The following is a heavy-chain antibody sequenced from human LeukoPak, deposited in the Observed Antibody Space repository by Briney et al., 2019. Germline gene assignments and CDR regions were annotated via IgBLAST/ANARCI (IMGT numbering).Heavy chain of an antibody. CDR1: GFTFSSYG. V-gene: IGHV3-33*01. CDR2: IWYDGSDK. Sequence: GGSLRLSCAASGFTFSSYGMHWVRQAPGKGLEWVAVIWYDGSDKYYADSVKGRSTISRDNSKNTLYLQMNSLRAEDTAVYYCARSVGIAAAGTAFDIWGQGTMVTVSS. CDR3: ARSVGIAAAGTAFDI. D-gene: IGHD6-13*01. J-gene: IGHJ3*02.